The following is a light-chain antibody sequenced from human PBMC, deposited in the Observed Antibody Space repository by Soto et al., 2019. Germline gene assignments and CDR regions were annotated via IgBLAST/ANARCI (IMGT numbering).Light chain of an antibody. J-gene: IGKJ3*01. CDR2: GAS. V-gene: IGKV3-20*01. CDR3: QQYGSSPIS. CDR1: QGVSSRY. Sequence: EIVLTQSPGTLSLSPGARATLSCRASQGVSSRYLAWYQPKPGQAPRLLIYGASTRATGIPDRFSGSGSGTDFTLTISSLEPADFAVYHCQQYGSSPISFAPGTKVDMK.